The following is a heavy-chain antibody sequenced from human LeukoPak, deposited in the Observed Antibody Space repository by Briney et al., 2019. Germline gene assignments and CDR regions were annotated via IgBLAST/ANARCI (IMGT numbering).Heavy chain of an antibody. CDR3: AAGGSGGTVTSKYMDV. CDR1: GFTFSSYG. V-gene: IGHV3-30*02. D-gene: IGHD4-11*01. Sequence: PGGSLRLSCAASGFTFSSYGMHWVRQAPGKGLEWVAFIRYDGSNKYYADSVKGRFTISRDNSKNTLYLQMNSLRAEDTAVYYCAAGGSGGTVTSKYMDVWGKGTTVTVSS. CDR2: IRYDGSNK. J-gene: IGHJ6*03.